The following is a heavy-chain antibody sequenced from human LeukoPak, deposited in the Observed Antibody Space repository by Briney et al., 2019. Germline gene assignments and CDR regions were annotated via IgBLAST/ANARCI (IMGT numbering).Heavy chain of an antibody. Sequence: PGGSLRLSCAASGFTFSTYAMSWVRQAPGQGLEWVSSISGDGGSTYYAESVKDRFTISRDNSKNTLHLQMNSLRAEDTAVYYCAKRPDCSTTNCFRFEYWGQGTLVTVSS. CDR1: GFTFSTYA. CDR2: ISGDGGST. J-gene: IGHJ4*02. CDR3: AKRPDCSTTNCFRFEY. V-gene: IGHV3-23*01. D-gene: IGHD2-2*01.